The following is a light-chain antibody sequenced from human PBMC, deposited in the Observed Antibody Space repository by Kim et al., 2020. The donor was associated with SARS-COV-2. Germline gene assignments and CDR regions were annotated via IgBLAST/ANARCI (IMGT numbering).Light chain of an antibody. Sequence: ASVGGSVTITCRASQGISDWLAWYQQKPGKAPKLLIYEASSLQSGVPSRFSGSGSGTDFTLTISSLQPEDFATYYCQQTDSFPWTFGQGTKVDIK. V-gene: IGKV1-12*01. CDR3: QQTDSFPWT. J-gene: IGKJ1*01. CDR1: QGISDW. CDR2: EAS.